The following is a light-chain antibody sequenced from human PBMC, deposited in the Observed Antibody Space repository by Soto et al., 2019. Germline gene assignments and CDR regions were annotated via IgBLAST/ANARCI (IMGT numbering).Light chain of an antibody. CDR3: CSYAGSSTLV. Sequence: QSALTQPASVSGSPGQSITISCTGTSSDVGTYNLVSWYQQHPGKAPKLMIYEGSKRPSGLSNRFSGSKSGNTASLTISGLQAADEADYYCCSYAGSSTLVFGGGTKLTV. CDR1: SSDVGTYNL. J-gene: IGLJ3*02. CDR2: EGS. V-gene: IGLV2-23*01.